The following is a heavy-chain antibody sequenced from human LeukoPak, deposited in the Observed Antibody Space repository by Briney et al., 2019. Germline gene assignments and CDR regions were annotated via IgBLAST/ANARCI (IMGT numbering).Heavy chain of an antibody. CDR3: ARSPPRDAFDI. CDR1: GGSISSGGYY. V-gene: IGHV4-31*03. J-gene: IGHJ3*02. CDR2: IYYSGST. Sequence: SVTLSLTRTVSGGSISSGGYYWSWISQHPGKGLEWIGYIYYSGSTYYNPSLKSRVTISVDTSKNQFSLKLSSVTAADTAVYYCARSPPRDAFDIWGQGTMVTVSS.